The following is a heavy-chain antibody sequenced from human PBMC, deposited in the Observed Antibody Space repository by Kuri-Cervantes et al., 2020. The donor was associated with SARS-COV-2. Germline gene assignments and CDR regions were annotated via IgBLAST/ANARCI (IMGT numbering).Heavy chain of an antibody. CDR1: GFTFTSSA. V-gene: IGHV1-58*01. J-gene: IGHJ4*02. CDR2: IVVGSGNT. D-gene: IGHD6-19*01. Sequence: SVKVSCKASGFTFTSSAVQWVRQARGQRLEWIGWIVVGSGNTNYAQKFQERVTITRDMSTSTAYMELSSLRSEDTAVYYCARGPGIAVAHLYWGQGSLVTVSS. CDR3: ARGPGIAVAHLY.